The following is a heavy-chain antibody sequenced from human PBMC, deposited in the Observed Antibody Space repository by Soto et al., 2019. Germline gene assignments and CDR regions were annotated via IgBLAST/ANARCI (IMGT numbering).Heavy chain of an antibody. V-gene: IGHV3-53*01. J-gene: IGHJ4*02. CDR1: GFTVSSNY. D-gene: IGHD4-17*01. Sequence: EVQLVESGGGLIQPGGSLRLSCAASGFTVSSNYMSWVRQAPGKGLEWVSVIYSGGSTYYADSVKGRFTISRDNSKNTLYLQMNSLRAEDTAVYYCAKETPLYGDYQGIDYWGQGTLVTVSS. CDR2: IYSGGST. CDR3: AKETPLYGDYQGIDY.